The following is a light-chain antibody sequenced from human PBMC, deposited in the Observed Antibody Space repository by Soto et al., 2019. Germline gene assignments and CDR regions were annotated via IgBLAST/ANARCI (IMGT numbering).Light chain of an antibody. V-gene: IGKV3-15*01. CDR3: QQYTNWPPNT. CDR1: QTIKRSS. Sequence: IVLTQSPGTLSLSPGERATLSFSASQTIKRSSLAWYQQKPGQAPRLLIFGASTRVTGIPARFSGSGSGTEFSLTISSLQPEDFAVYYCQQYTNWPPNTFGQGTRLEI. J-gene: IGKJ5*01. CDR2: GAS.